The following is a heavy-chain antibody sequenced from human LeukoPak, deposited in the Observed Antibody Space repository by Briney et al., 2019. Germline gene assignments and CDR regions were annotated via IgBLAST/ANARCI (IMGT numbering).Heavy chain of an antibody. J-gene: IGHJ4*02. CDR1: GYTFTNYA. V-gene: IGHV1-3*01. Sequence: GASVKVSCKACGYTFTNYAMHWVRQAPGQRLEWMGWINAGNGNTKYSQKFQDRVTITRDTSASTAYMELSSLRSEDTAVYYCARVGCSSTSCYRDGHYWGQGTLVTVSS. CDR3: ARVGCSSTSCYRDGHY. D-gene: IGHD2-2*02. CDR2: INAGNGNT.